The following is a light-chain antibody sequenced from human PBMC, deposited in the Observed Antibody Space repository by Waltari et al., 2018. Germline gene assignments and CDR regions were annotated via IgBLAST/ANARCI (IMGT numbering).Light chain of an antibody. CDR1: DSNVGRNT. CDR2: NNF. CDR3: ATWDDSLNGPV. Sequence: QSVLTQPPSASGTPGQPVTISCSGGDSNVGRNTVNWYHQLPGTAPKLIVYNNFQRPSGVPDRFSGSKSGTSASLAILGVRSEDESDYYCATWDDSLNGPVFGGGTKVTVL. J-gene: IGLJ2*01. V-gene: IGLV1-44*01.